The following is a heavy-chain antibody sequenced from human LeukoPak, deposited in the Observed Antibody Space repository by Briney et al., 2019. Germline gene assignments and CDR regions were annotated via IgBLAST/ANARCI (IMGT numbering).Heavy chain of an antibody. CDR2: ISSSGSTI. D-gene: IGHD3-3*01. Sequence: GGSLRLSCAASGFTFSSYEMNWVRQAPGKGLEWVSYISSSGSTIYYADSVKGRFTISRDNAKNSLYPQMNSLRAEDTAVYYCARSPPYDFWSGPRPYYFDYWGQGTLVTVSS. V-gene: IGHV3-48*03. CDR3: ARSPPYDFWSGPRPYYFDY. J-gene: IGHJ4*02. CDR1: GFTFSSYE.